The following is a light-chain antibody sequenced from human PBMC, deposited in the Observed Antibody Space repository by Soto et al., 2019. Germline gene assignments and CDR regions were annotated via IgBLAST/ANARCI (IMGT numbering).Light chain of an antibody. J-gene: IGKJ5*01. CDR3: QQADTFPIT. CDR1: QGIRND. V-gene: IGKV1-17*01. CDR2: AAS. Sequence: DIQMTQSPSTLSGSVVDRVTITCRASQGIRNDLGWYQQKPGKAPKLLIYAASSLQSGVPSRFSGSGFGTDFTLTISSLQPEDSAIYYCQQADTFPITFGQGTRLEIK.